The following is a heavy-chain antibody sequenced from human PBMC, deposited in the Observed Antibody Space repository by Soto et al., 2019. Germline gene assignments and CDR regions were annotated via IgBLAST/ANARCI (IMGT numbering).Heavy chain of an antibody. J-gene: IGHJ4*02. Sequence: EVQLVESGGGLVQPGGSLRLSCAASGFTFSAYDRHWGRQATGKGLEWVSRIGTSGDTQYPGSVKGRITISRENAKNSFYLHMNSLTAEDTGVYYCASGGYSGWSFDYWGQGTLVTVSS. D-gene: IGHD6-19*01. CDR3: ASGGYSGWSFDY. CDR2: IGTSGDT. V-gene: IGHV3-13*01. CDR1: GFTFSAYD.